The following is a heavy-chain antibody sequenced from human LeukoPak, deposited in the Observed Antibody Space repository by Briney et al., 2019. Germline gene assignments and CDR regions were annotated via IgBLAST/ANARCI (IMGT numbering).Heavy chain of an antibody. Sequence: VGSLRLSCAASGFTFRSYWMSWVRQAPGKGLEWVANINQGGSVQYYMDPVKGRFTISRDDAKNSLYVQMNSLRDEDTAVYYCARVEYSGWNLEYWGQGTLVTVSS. CDR2: INQGGSVQ. V-gene: IGHV3-7*01. J-gene: IGHJ4*02. CDR3: ARVEYSGWNLEY. D-gene: IGHD5-12*01. CDR1: GFTFRSYW.